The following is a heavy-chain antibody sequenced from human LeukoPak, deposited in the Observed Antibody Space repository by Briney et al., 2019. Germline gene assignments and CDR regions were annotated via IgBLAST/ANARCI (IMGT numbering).Heavy chain of an antibody. CDR3: ARETNYYGSSGYYYPDDAFDI. CDR1: GDSVSSNGAA. CDR2: TYYRSKWYN. Sequence: SQTLSLTCAISGDSVSSNGAAWNWIRQSPSRRLEWLGRTYYRSKWYNDYAVSVKSRITINPDTSNSRFSLQLNSVTPEDTAVYYCARETNYYGSSGYYYPDDAFDIWGQGTMVTVSS. D-gene: IGHD3-22*01. V-gene: IGHV6-1*01. J-gene: IGHJ3*02.